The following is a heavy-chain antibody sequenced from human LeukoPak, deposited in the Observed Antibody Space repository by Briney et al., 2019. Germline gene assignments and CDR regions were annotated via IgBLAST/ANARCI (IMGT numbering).Heavy chain of an antibody. D-gene: IGHD3-16*01. V-gene: IGHV4-4*07. CDR3: ARGDYYDGGGRNWFDP. J-gene: IGHJ5*02. CDR1: GDSMSSYY. Sequence: SETLSLTCTVSGDSMSSYYWNFIRQPAGKGLEWIGRIHTSWTTYYNPSLKSRITMSVDTSRNQFSLRLTSVAAADTAVYYCARGDYYDGGGRNWFDPWGQGTLVTVSS. CDR2: IHTSWTT.